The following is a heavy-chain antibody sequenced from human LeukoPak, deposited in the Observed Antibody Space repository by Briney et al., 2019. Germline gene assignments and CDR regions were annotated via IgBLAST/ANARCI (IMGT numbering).Heavy chain of an antibody. CDR3: AKAALRYCSGGSCYPFDY. J-gene: IGHJ4*02. D-gene: IGHD2-15*01. CDR2: ISGDGGTT. CDR1: GFPFSNYA. Sequence: GGSLRLSCVASGFPFSNYAMSWVRQAPGKGLESVSVISGDGGTTYYADSVKGRFTISRDNSKNTLYLQMNSLRAEDTAVYYCAKAALRYCSGGSCYPFDYWGQGTLVTVSS. V-gene: IGHV3-23*01.